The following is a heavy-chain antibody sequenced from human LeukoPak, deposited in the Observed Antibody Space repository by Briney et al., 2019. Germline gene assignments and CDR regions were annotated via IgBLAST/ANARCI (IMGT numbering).Heavy chain of an antibody. Sequence: NPSETLSLTCAVYGGSFSGYYWSWIRQPPGKGLEWIGEIKHSGSTNYNSSLKSRVTISVDTSKNQFSLKLSSVTAADTAVYYCARVESPDIIYDSSGPFWFDPWGQGTLVTVSS. CDR1: GGSFSGYY. J-gene: IGHJ5*02. D-gene: IGHD3-22*01. V-gene: IGHV4-34*01. CDR3: ARVESPDIIYDSSGPFWFDP. CDR2: IKHSGST.